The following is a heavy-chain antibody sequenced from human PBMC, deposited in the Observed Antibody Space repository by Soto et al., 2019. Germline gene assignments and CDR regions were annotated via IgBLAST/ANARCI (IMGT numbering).Heavy chain of an antibody. CDR2: MYNTGST. CDR3: ARDLWGYCGTDCYPLDV. J-gene: IGHJ6*02. V-gene: IGHV4-59*01. Sequence: SETLSLTCTVSGGSISGYYWSWIRQSQGKGLEWIGYMYNTGSTVYNPSFKSRVTISVDTSKNQFSLKLNSVTAADTAVYYCARDLWGYCGTDCYPLDVWGQGTTVTVSS. CDR1: GGSISGYY. D-gene: IGHD2-21*02.